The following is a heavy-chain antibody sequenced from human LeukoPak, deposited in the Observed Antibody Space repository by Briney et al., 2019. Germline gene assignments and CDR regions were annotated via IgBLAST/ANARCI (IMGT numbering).Heavy chain of an antibody. V-gene: IGHV3-30*03. CDR1: GFTFSSYG. CDR2: ISYDGSNK. J-gene: IGHJ3*01. Sequence: TGGSLRPSCAASGFTFSSYGMHWVRQAPGKGLEWVAVISYDGSNKYYADSVKGRFTISRDNSKNTLYLQMDSLRAEDTAVYYCTRRGMALDAFDVWGQGTMVTVSS. CDR3: TRRGMALDAFDV. D-gene: IGHD3-16*01.